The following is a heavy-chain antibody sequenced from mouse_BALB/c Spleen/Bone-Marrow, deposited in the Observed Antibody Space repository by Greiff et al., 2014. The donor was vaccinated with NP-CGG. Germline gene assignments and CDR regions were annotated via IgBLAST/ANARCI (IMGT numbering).Heavy chain of an antibody. D-gene: IGHD1-2*01. CDR2: ISNGGGST. J-gene: IGHJ3*01. Sequence: EVQLVESGGGLVQPGGSLKLSCATSGFTFSDYYMYWVRQTPEKRLEWVAYISNGGGSTYYPDTVKGRFTISRDNAKNTLYLQMSRLKSEDTAMYYCARTVHYYGYGAYWGQGTLVTVSA. V-gene: IGHV5-12*02. CDR3: ARTVHYYGYGAY. CDR1: GFTFSDYY.